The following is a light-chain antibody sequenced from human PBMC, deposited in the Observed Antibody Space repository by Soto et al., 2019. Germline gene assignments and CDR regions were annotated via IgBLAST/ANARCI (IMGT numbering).Light chain of an antibody. CDR2: DAS. CDR1: QSINAW. V-gene: IGKV1-5*01. Sequence: DVKMTQSASALSSSVGDRVTITCRASQSINAWLAWYQQKPGKAPKLLVYDASSLQSGVPSRFSGSGSGTDFTLTISSLEPEDFAVYYCQQRSNWPITFGQGTRLAIK. J-gene: IGKJ5*01. CDR3: QQRSNWPIT.